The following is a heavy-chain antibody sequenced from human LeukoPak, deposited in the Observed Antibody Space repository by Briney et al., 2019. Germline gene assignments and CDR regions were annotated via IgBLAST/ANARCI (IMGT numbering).Heavy chain of an antibody. CDR2: ISSSSSYI. CDR1: GFTFDDHG. Sequence: GGSLRLSCAASGFTFDDHGMSWVRQAPGKGLEWVSSISSSSSYIYYADSVKGRFTISRDNAKNSLYLQMNSLRAEDTAVYYCARDPDSNYYDSSGYYGVAFDIWGQGTMVTVSS. V-gene: IGHV3-21*01. CDR3: ARDPDSNYYDSSGYYGVAFDI. D-gene: IGHD3-22*01. J-gene: IGHJ3*02.